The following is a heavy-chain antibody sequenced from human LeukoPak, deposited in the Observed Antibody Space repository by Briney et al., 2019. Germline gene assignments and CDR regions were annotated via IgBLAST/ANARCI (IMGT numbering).Heavy chain of an antibody. CDR2: INHSGST. D-gene: IGHD2-21*01. CDR1: GGSFSGYY. J-gene: IGHJ3*02. Sequence: PSETLSLTCAVYGGSFSGYYWSWIRQPPGKGLEWIGEINHSGSTNYNPSLKSRVTISVDTSKNQFSLKLNSVTAADTAVYYCARISTRHMDAFDIWGQGTMVTVSS. V-gene: IGHV4-34*01. CDR3: ARISTRHMDAFDI.